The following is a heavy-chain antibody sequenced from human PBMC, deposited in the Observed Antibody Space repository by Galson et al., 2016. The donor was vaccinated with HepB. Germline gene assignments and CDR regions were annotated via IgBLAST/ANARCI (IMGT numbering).Heavy chain of an antibody. CDR3: AAYRAPTYYYGSGSYSYYGMDV. CDR2: IVVDYGKT. Sequence: SVKVSCKASGFTFTRSAFQWVRQARGQRLEWIGWIVVDYGKTNYAQKFQERVTITRDMSTSTVYMELSSLRSEDTAVYYCAAYRAPTYYYGSGSYSYYGMDVWGQGTTVTVSS. V-gene: IGHV1-58*01. CDR1: GFTFTRSA. J-gene: IGHJ6*02. D-gene: IGHD3-10*01.